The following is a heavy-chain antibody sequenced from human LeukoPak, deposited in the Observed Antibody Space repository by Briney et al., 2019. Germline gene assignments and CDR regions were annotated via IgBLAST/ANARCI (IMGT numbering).Heavy chain of an antibody. CDR2: INPDGSGK. CDR3: ARLFGGVTTFDY. D-gene: IGHD4-17*01. J-gene: IGHJ4*02. V-gene: IGHV3-7*02. Sequence: GGSLTLSCATSGFTFSRYWMSWVRQGPGKALDWVASINPDGSGKSYVDSVKGRFTISRDNAQNSLYLQMNSLSAEDTAVYYCARLFGGVTTFDYWGQGTLVAVSS. CDR1: GFTFSRYW.